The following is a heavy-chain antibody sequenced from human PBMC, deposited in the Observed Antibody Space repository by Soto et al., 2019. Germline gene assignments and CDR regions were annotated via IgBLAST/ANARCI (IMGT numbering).Heavy chain of an antibody. D-gene: IGHD1-26*01. CDR1: GGTFSSYT. CDR2: IIPILGIA. J-gene: IGHJ5*02. CDR3: ARAEEPYNWFDP. V-gene: IGHV1-69*02. Sequence: ASVKVSCKASGGTFSSYTISWVRQAPGQGLEWMGRIIPILGIANYAQKFQGRVTITADKSTSTAYMELSSLRSEDTAVYYCARAEEPYNWFDPWGQGTLVTVSS.